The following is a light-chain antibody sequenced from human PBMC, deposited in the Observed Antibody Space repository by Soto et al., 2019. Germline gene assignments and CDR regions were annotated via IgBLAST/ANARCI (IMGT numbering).Light chain of an antibody. CDR3: QQYNNWPPLFT. J-gene: IGKJ3*01. CDR1: QNVYNN. Sequence: EIVMTQSPATLSVSPGEGATLSCKASQNVYNNLAWYQQKPGQAPRLLIYGASTRATGIPARFSGSGSGTEFTLTISSLQSEDFAVYYCQQYNNWPPLFTFGPGTKVDIK. V-gene: IGKV3-15*01. CDR2: GAS.